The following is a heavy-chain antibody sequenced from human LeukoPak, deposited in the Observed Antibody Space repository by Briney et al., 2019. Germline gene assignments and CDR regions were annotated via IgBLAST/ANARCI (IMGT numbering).Heavy chain of an antibody. CDR1: GGSISSSSYY. CDR3: AKSASGDHRDRFDY. D-gene: IGHD4-17*01. CDR2: IYYSGST. J-gene: IGHJ4*02. V-gene: IGHV4-39*07. Sequence: SETLSLTCTVSGGSISSSSYYWGWIRQPPRKGLEWIGSIYYSGSTYYNPSLKSRVTISVDTSKNQFSLKLSSVTAADTAVYYCAKSASGDHRDRFDYWGQGTLVTVSS.